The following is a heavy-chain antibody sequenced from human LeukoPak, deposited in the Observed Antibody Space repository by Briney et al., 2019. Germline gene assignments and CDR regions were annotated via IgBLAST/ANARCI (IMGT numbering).Heavy chain of an antibody. D-gene: IGHD2-15*01. CDR2: ISGSGAIT. CDR1: GFTFSSYG. V-gene: IGHV3-23*01. J-gene: IGHJ4*02. Sequence: PGGTLRLSCAASGFTFSSYGMTWVRQAPGKGLEWVSTISGSGAITYDADSVKGRFTISRDNSKNTLFLQMSSLRAEDTALYYCAKEGVVAAFFDHWGQGSLVSVSS. CDR3: AKEGVVAAFFDH.